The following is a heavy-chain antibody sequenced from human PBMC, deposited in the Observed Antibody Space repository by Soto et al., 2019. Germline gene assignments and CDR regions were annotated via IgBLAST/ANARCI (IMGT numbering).Heavy chain of an antibody. D-gene: IGHD1-26*01. Sequence: EVQLLESGGGLVQPGGSLRLFCAASGFTFSSYAMSWVRQAPGKGLEWVSAISGSGGSTYYADSVKGRFTISRDNSKNTLYLQMNSLRAEDTAVYYCANARCSGSSCYRGQGTLVTVSS. CDR1: GFTFSSYA. V-gene: IGHV3-23*01. CDR3: ANARCSGSSCY. J-gene: IGHJ4*02. CDR2: ISGSGGST.